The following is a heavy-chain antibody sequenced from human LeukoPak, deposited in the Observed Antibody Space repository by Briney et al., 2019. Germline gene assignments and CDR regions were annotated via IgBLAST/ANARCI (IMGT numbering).Heavy chain of an antibody. CDR3: AKTPEGDTATDDY. D-gene: IGHD5-18*01. J-gene: IGHJ4*02. Sequence: TGGSLRLSCAASRFTFSSYAMSWVRQAPGKGLEWVSAISGSGSSTYYADSVKGRSTISRDNSKNTLYLQMSSLRAEDTAVYYCAKTPEGDTATDDYWGQGTLVTVSS. CDR1: RFTFSSYA. V-gene: IGHV3-23*01. CDR2: ISGSGSST.